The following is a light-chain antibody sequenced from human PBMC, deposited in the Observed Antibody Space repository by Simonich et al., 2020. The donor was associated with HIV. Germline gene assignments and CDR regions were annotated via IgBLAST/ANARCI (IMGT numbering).Light chain of an antibody. V-gene: IGKV1-NL1*01. CDR2: AAG. J-gene: IGKJ2*01. Sequence: DIQMTQSPSTLSASIGDRVTITCRASQNRNIWLAWYQQKPGKAPKLLIYAAGSLDSGVPSRFSGSGSGTGYTLTIGSLQPEDFATYYCQQYYGTPTFGQGTKLEIK. CDR1: QNRNIW. CDR3: QQYYGTPT.